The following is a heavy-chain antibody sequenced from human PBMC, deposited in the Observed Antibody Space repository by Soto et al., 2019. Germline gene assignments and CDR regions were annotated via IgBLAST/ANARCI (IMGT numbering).Heavy chain of an antibody. CDR1: GGSISSYY. CDR2: INHSGST. CDR3: ARESREYYFDY. J-gene: IGHJ4*02. V-gene: IGHV4-34*01. Sequence: PSETLSLTCTVSGGSISSYYWSWIRQPPGTGLEWIGEINHSGSTNYNPSLKSRVTISVDTSKNQFSLRLSSVTAADTAVYYCARESREYYFDYWGQGTLVTVSS.